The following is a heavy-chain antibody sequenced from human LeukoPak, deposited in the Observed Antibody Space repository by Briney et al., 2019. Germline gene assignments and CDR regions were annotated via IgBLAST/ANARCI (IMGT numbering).Heavy chain of an antibody. Sequence: GGSLRLSCAASGFXFEKAWMSWVRQAPGKGLEWVGRIKSKTDGETLDYTAPVKGRFTISRDDSKNTLYLQMNSLKTEDTAVYHCVTDLRTLGRNCINGVCPGLFDYWGQGTLVTVS. CDR1: GFXFEKAW. CDR3: VTDLRTLGRNCINGVCPGLFDY. D-gene: IGHD2-8*01. V-gene: IGHV3-15*01. CDR2: IKSKTDGETL. J-gene: IGHJ4*02.